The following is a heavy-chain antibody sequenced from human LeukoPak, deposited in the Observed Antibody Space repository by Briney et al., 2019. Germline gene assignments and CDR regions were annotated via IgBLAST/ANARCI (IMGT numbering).Heavy chain of an antibody. CDR1: GGTFSSYA. J-gene: IGHJ4*02. CDR3: ARAPPLAGPLDY. CDR2: IIPIFGTA. V-gene: IGHV1-69*05. Sequence: SVKVSCKASGGTFSSYAISWVRQAPGQGLEWMGGIIPIFGTANYAQKFQARVTITTDESTSTAYMELSSLRSEDTAVYYCARAPPLAGPLDYWGQGTLVTVSS.